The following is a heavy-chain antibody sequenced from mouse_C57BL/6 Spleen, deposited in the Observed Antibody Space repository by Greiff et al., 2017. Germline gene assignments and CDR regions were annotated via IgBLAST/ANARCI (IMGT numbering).Heavy chain of an antibody. CDR1: GYEFSSYW. CDR3: ALGRYYDG. Sequence: QVQLQQSGPELVKPGASVKISCKASGYEFSSYWMTWVKQRPGKGLEWIGRIYPGDGDTNYNGKFQGKATLTADKSSSTAYLQLSSLTSEDSAVYCGALGRYYDGGGTGATVTVSS. V-gene: IGHV1-82*01. J-gene: IGHJ1*03. D-gene: IGHD4-1*01. CDR2: IYPGDGDT.